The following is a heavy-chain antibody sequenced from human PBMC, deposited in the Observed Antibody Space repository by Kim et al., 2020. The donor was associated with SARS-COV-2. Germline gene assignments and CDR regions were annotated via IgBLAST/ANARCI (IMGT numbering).Heavy chain of an antibody. CDR2: ISYDGSNK. D-gene: IGHD2-2*01. J-gene: IGHJ6*02. Sequence: GSLRLSCAASGFTFSSYGMHWVRQAPGKGLEWVAVISYDGSNKYYADSVKGRFTISRDKSKNTLYLQMNSLRAEDTAVYYCAKDPTDCSSTSCYRGWVYYYYGMYVWGQGTTVTVSS. V-gene: IGHV3-30*18. CDR3: AKDPTDCSSTSCYRGWVYYYYGMYV. CDR1: GFTFSSYG.